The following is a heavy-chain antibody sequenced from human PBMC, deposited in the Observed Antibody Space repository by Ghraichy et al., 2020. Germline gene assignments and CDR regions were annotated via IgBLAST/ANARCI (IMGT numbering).Heavy chain of an antibody. CDR1: GFTFSNSG. Sequence: GGSLRLSCAASGFTFSNSGMHWVRQAPGKGLEWVAVIWYDGSNKYYADSVKGRFTISRDNSKNTLYLQMNSLRAEDTAVYYCARDSWSYYADYWGQGTLVTVSS. CDR3: ARDSWSYYADY. CDR2: IWYDGSNK. D-gene: IGHD1-26*01. J-gene: IGHJ4*02. V-gene: IGHV3-33*01.